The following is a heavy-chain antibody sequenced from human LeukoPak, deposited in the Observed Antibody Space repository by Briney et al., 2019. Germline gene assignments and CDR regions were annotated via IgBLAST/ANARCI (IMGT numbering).Heavy chain of an antibody. D-gene: IGHD5-12*01. CDR1: GFSVSAYY. CDR2: INSADNT. CDR3: ARVSGYTSGHGADH. V-gene: IGHV3-66*02. J-gene: IGHJ4*02. Sequence: GGSLRLSCAASGFSVSAYYMSWVRHAPGQGLEGVSLINSADNTYYAESVKGRFTTSRDNSKNTVFLQMNRLRPEDTAMYYCARVSGYTSGHGADHWGQGALVTVSS.